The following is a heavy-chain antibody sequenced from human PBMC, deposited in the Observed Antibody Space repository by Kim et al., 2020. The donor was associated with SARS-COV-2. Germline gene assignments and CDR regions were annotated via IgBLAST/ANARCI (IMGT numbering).Heavy chain of an antibody. Sequence: ASVKVSCKASGYTFTSYGISWVRQAPGQGLEWMGWISAYNGNTNYAQKLQGRVTMTTDTSTSTAYMELRSLRSDDTAVYYCAREMSSRITIFGVVISPTPAVGYWGQGTLVTVSS. D-gene: IGHD3-3*01. CDR1: GYTFTSYG. V-gene: IGHV1-18*01. J-gene: IGHJ4*02. CDR2: ISAYNGNT. CDR3: AREMSSRITIFGVVISPTPAVGY.